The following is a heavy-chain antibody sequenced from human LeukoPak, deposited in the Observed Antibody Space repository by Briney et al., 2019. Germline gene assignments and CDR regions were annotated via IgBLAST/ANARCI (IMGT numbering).Heavy chain of an antibody. J-gene: IGHJ4*02. CDR3: ARGKRPATYYYDSSGYSYYFDY. Sequence: ASVKVSCKASGGTFSSYAISWVRQAPGQGLEWMGGIIPIFGTANYAQKFQGRVTITTDESTSTAYMELSSLRSGDTAVYYCARGKRPATYYYDSSGYSYYFDYWGQGTLVTVSS. CDR2: IIPIFGTA. V-gene: IGHV1-69*05. CDR1: GGTFSSYA. D-gene: IGHD3-22*01.